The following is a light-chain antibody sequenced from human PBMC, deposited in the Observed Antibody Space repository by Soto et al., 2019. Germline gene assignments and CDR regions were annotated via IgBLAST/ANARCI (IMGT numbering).Light chain of an antibody. Sequence: VLTQSPATLSLSPGERATLSCRASLNVNSYLAWYQQKPGQAPRLLIYDASNRATGIPARFSGSGSGTDFTLSISSLEPEDFAVYFCQQYNNWPFSFGQGTRLEIK. CDR2: DAS. CDR1: LNVNSY. V-gene: IGKV3-11*01. J-gene: IGKJ5*01. CDR3: QQYNNWPFS.